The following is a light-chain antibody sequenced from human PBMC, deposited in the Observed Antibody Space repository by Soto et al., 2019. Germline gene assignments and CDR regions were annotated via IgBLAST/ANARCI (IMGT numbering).Light chain of an antibody. CDR3: NSYTTSETYV. CDR2: DVN. J-gene: IGLJ1*01. V-gene: IGLV2-14*01. Sequence: LAQPASVSGSPGQSITISCTGTNSDVGSYNRVSWYQQPPGTAPKLIIYDVNNRPSGVSYRFSGSKSGNTASLTISGLQAEDEADYYCNSYTTSETYVFGTGTKVTVL. CDR1: NSDVGSYNR.